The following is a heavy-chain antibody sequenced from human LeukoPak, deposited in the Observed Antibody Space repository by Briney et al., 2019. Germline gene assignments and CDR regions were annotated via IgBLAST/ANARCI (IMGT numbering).Heavy chain of an antibody. V-gene: IGHV1-58*02. Sequence: SVKVSCKASGFTFTRSAMQWARQARGQRLEWIGWIVVGSGNTNYAQKFQERVTITRDMSTSTAYMELSSLRSEDTAVYFCAAADYYDSSGYYPYAFHIWGQGTMVTVSS. CDR1: GFTFTRSA. CDR2: IVVGSGNT. D-gene: IGHD3-22*01. CDR3: AAADYYDSSGYYPYAFHI. J-gene: IGHJ3*02.